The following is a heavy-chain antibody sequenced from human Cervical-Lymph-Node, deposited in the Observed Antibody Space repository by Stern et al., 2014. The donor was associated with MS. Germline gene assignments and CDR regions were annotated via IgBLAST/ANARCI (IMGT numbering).Heavy chain of an antibody. Sequence: QLHLQQSVPGLATPSQTLSLTCTASCGSIRSYANYWTWIRQLPGKGLVWIGYIHYSGTTYYDPSLKSRVTISLDRSKNQFSLKMKSVTAADTAVYFCAVTPGTNWFDPWGQGTLVTVSS. D-gene: IGHD2-21*02. J-gene: IGHJ5*02. V-gene: IGHV4-31*02. CDR2: IHYSGTT. CDR3: AVTPGTNWFDP. CDR1: CGSIRSYANY.